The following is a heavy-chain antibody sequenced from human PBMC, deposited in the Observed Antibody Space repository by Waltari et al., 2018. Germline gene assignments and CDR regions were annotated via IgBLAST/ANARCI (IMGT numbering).Heavy chain of an antibody. V-gene: IGHV3-7*01. J-gene: IGHJ1*01. CDR1: GFTFSSYW. CDR2: IKQDGREK. CDR3: ARNVPSYPAEYFQH. D-gene: IGHD1-26*01. Sequence: EVQLVESGGGLVQPGGSLRLSCAASGFTFSSYWMSWVRQAPGKGLEWVANIKQDGREKYYVDSVKGRFTISRDNAKNSLYLQMNSLRAEDTAVYYCARNVPSYPAEYFQHWGQGTLVTVSS.